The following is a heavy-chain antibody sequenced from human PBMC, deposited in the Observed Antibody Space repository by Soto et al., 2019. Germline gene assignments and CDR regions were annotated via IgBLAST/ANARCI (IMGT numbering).Heavy chain of an antibody. Sequence: EVQLLESGGGLVQPGGSLRLSCAASGFTFSSYAMSWVRQAPGKGLEWVSAISGSGGSTYYADSVKGRFTISRDNSKNTLYLQMNRLRAEDTAVYYCAKDPGYSSGLYRDYAGFGYWGQGTLVTVSS. CDR2: ISGSGGST. CDR1: GFTFSSYA. D-gene: IGHD6-19*01. CDR3: AKDPGYSSGLYRDYAGFGY. J-gene: IGHJ4*02. V-gene: IGHV3-23*01.